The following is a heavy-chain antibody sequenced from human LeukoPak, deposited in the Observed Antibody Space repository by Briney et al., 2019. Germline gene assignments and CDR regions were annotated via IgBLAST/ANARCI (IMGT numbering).Heavy chain of an antibody. CDR1: RYTFTAYY. Sequence: GGPVKVSCKTSRYTFTAYYIHWVRQAPRQGLAWLGWINPNNAATKLTQKFQGRVTMTRDTSISTAYMELTRLRSDDTAVYYCARDWSDVPGGARDYHYYYTDVWGTGTTVTVSS. J-gene: IGHJ6*03. CDR3: ARDWSDVPGGARDYHYYYTDV. D-gene: IGHD1-26*01. V-gene: IGHV1-2*02. CDR2: INPNNAAT.